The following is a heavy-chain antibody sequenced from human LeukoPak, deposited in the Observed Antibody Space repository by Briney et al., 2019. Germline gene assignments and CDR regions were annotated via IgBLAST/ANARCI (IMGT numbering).Heavy chain of an antibody. CDR1: GYTFTGYY. CDR3: ARSSVRGDSLDI. CDR2: INPNNGGT. J-gene: IGHJ3*02. D-gene: IGHD3-10*01. Sequence: ASVKVSCKASGYTFTGYYIHWVRQAPGQGLEWMGWINPNNGGTQYAQKFQGRVTMTRDTSISTAYMELRWLRSADTAVYYCARSSVRGDSLDIWGQGTMVIVSS. V-gene: IGHV1-2*02.